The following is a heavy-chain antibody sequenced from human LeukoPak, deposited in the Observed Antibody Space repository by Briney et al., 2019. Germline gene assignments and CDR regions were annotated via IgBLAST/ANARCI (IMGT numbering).Heavy chain of an antibody. CDR1: GFTFSSYA. V-gene: IGHV3-21*01. CDR2: ISTSTSDI. Sequence: GGSRRLSCAASGFTFSSYAMNWVRQAPGKGLEWVSSISTSTSDIYYADSVRGRFTISRDNAKNSLYLQMNSLTAEDTAVYYCARDQGSGSLYYYYYGMDVWGQGTTVTVSS. J-gene: IGHJ6*02. D-gene: IGHD3-10*01. CDR3: ARDQGSGSLYYYYYGMDV.